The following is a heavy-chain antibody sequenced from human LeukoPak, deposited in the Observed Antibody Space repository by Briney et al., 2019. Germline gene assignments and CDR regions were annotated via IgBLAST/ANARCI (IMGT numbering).Heavy chain of an antibody. V-gene: IGHV4-61*02. Sequence: SETLSLTCTVSGGSISSGSYYWSWIRQPAGKGLEWIGRIYTSGSTNYNPSLKSRVTISVDTSKNQFSLKLSSVTAADTAVYYCARSGVMVYAGYMDVRGKGTTVTVS. D-gene: IGHD2-8*01. CDR2: IYTSGST. J-gene: IGHJ6*03. CDR1: GGSISSGSYY. CDR3: ARSGVMVYAGYMDV.